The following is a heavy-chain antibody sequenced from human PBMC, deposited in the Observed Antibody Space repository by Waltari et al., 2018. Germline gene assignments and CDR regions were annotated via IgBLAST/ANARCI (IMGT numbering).Heavy chain of an antibody. CDR1: GYTFNGYY. CDR3: ARPDYGDLDY. V-gene: IGHV1-2*06. D-gene: IGHD4-17*01. CDR2: INPNKGDT. Sequence: QLVQSGAEVKKPGASVKVSCKAPGYTFNGYYIQWVRQAPGQGLEWMHRINPNKGDTIYAQKFQGRVTITRDTSSSAAYMELSRLRSDDTAVYYCARPDYGDLDYWGQGALVTVSS. J-gene: IGHJ4*02.